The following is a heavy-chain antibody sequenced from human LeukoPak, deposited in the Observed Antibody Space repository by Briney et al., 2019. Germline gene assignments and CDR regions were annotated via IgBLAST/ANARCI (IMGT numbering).Heavy chain of an antibody. CDR1: GYTFTGYF. D-gene: IGHD3-22*01. Sequence: GSSVKVSCKASGYTFTGYFMHWVRQAPGQGLEWMGWINPNSGGTNYAQKVQGGVTMPGDTSISTAYMDRSSLRADDRAVCYCARGGGTEWLLVPFEYWGQGALVTVSS. J-gene: IGHJ4*02. CDR2: INPNSGGT. CDR3: ARGGGTEWLLVPFEY. V-gene: IGHV1-2*02.